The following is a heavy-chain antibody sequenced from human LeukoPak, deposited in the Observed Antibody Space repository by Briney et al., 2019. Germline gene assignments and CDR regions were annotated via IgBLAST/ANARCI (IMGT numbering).Heavy chain of an antibody. CDR3: ATYSGNYQSAY. CDR1: GYTFTGYY. Sequence: ASVKVSRKASGYTFTGYYMHWVRQAPGQGLEWMGRINPDHGATNYAQKFQGRVSMTRDTSISTAYLELSRLKSDDTAVYYCATYSGNYQSAYWGQGALVTVSS. D-gene: IGHD1-26*01. V-gene: IGHV1-2*06. J-gene: IGHJ4*02. CDR2: INPDHGAT.